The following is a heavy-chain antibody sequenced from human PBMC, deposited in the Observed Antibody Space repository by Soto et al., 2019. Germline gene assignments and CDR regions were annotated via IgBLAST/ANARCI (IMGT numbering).Heavy chain of an antibody. CDR3: AREQVLGARRRLFGF. J-gene: IGHJ4*02. CDR2: ITSKTYGGTT. D-gene: IGHD1-26*01. Sequence: PGGSLRLSCTASGFTFGDYAMSWFRQAPGKGPEWAGFITSKTYGGTTEYAASVKGRFTISRDDSKTVAYLQMNSLTTEDTAVYYCAREQVLGARRRLFGFWGQGTLVTVSS. CDR1: GFTFGDYA. V-gene: IGHV3-49*03.